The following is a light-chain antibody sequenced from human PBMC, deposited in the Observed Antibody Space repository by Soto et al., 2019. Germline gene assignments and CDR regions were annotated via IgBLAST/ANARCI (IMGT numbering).Light chain of an antibody. J-gene: IGKJ2*01. CDR2: GAS. Sequence: EIVLTQSPGTLSLSPGERATLSCRASQSVSSYLAWYQQTPGQAPRLLIYGASSRPTGIPDRFSGSGSGTDFSLSISRLEPEDFAVYYCQQYGGSPRTFGQGTKVEIK. CDR3: QQYGGSPRT. CDR1: QSVSSY. V-gene: IGKV3-20*01.